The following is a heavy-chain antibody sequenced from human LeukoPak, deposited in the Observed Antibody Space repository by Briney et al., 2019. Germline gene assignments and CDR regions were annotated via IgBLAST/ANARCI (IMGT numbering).Heavy chain of an antibody. J-gene: IGHJ5*02. D-gene: IGHD3-10*01. CDR2: ISDSGSA. CDR1: GSSMSSDYY. V-gene: IGHV4-38-2*02. Sequence: SETLSLTCTVSGSSMSSDYYWGWIRQPPGKGLEWIGSISDSGSAYYNPSLKSRVVISVDPSKKQFSLKLSSVTAADTAVYYCAREFGTQRRNWFDPWGQGTLVTVSS. CDR3: AREFGTQRRNWFDP.